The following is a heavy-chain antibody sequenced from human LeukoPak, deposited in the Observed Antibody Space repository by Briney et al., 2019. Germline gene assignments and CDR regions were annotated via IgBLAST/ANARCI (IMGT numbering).Heavy chain of an antibody. D-gene: IGHD5-18*01. CDR2: IYYSGST. CDR3: ARAREDTAMMNYYFDY. J-gene: IGHJ4*02. V-gene: IGHV4-39*07. Sequence: SETLSLTCTVSGGSISSSSYYWGWIRQPPGKGLEWIGSIYYSGSTYYNPSLKSRVTISVDTSKNQFSLKLSSVTAADTAVYYCARAREDTAMMNYYFDYWGQGTLVTVSS. CDR1: GGSISSSSYY.